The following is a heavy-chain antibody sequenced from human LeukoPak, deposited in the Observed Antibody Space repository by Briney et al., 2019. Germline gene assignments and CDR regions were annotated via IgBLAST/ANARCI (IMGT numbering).Heavy chain of an antibody. Sequence: GGSLRLSCAASGFTFSSYWMHWVRQAPGKGLVWVSRINSDGSSTSYADSVKGRFTISRDNAKNTLYLQMNSLRAEDTAVYYCATALGDYYDSSGSMPGYWGQGTLVTVSS. V-gene: IGHV3-74*01. J-gene: IGHJ4*02. D-gene: IGHD3-22*01. CDR3: ATALGDYYDSSGSMPGY. CDR2: INSDGSST. CDR1: GFTFSSYW.